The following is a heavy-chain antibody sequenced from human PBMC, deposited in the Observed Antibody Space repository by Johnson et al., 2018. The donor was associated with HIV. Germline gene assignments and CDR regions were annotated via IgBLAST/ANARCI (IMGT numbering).Heavy chain of an antibody. CDR3: ARASPNYYDSSGYFPLDAFDI. V-gene: IGHV3-23*04. D-gene: IGHD3-22*01. Sequence: VQLVESGGGLVQPGGSLRVSCAAPGFKYAATGLAFSHYAVKWVSHTPGGAGGTSFADSVRGRYIISRDNSKNTLSLQMNSLRAEDTAVYDCARASPNYYDSSGYFPLDAFDIWGQGTMVTVSS. J-gene: IGHJ3*02. CDR1: GFKYAA. CDR2: TPGGAGGT.